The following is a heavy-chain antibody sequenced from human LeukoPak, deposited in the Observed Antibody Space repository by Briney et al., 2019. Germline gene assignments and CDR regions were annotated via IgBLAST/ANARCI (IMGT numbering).Heavy chain of an antibody. Sequence: ASVKVSCKASGYTFTGYYMHWVRQAPGQGLEWMGWINPNSGGTNYAQKFQGRVTMTRDTSISTAYMELSRLTSDDTAVYYCARDTRRRGYYYGSGIDYWGQGTLVTVSS. V-gene: IGHV1-2*02. CDR3: ARDTRRRGYYYGSGIDY. J-gene: IGHJ4*02. D-gene: IGHD3-10*01. CDR1: GYTFTGYY. CDR2: INPNSGGT.